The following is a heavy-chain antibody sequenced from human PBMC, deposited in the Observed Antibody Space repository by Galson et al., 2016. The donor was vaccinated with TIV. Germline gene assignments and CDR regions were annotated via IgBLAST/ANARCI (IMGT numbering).Heavy chain of an antibody. CDR3: AKGRGYSYGSPQDYYYGFDV. J-gene: IGHJ6*02. D-gene: IGHD5-18*01. CDR2: ISSNSVYI. Sequence: SLRLSCAASGFTFDDYAMHWVRQAPGKGLEWVSGISSNSVYIGYAGSVKGRFTISRDNAKKSLYLQMNGLSADDTALYYCAKGRGYSYGSPQDYYYGFDVWGQGTTVTVSS. CDR1: GFTFDDYA. V-gene: IGHV3-9*01.